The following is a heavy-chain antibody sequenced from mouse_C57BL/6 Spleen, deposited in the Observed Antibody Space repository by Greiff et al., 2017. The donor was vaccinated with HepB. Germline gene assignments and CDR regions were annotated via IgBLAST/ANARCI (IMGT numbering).Heavy chain of an antibody. D-gene: IGHD2-1*01. V-gene: IGHV1-53*01. J-gene: IGHJ3*01. CDR1: GYTFTSYW. CDR2: INPSNGGT. CDR3: ARWGGNYVLAWFAY. Sequence: VQLQQSGTELVKPGASVKLSCKASGYTFTSYWMHWVKQRPGQGLEWIGNINPSNGGTNYNEKFKSKATLTVDTSSSTAYMQLSSLTSEDSAVYECARWGGNYVLAWFAYWGQGTLVTVSA.